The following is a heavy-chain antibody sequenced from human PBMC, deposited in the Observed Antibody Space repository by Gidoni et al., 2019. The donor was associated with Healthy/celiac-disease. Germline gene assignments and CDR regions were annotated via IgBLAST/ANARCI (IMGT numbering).Heavy chain of an antibody. CDR2: ITPSSGGT. CDR1: GSTFPGYF. V-gene: IGHV1-2*06. D-gene: IGHD1-26*01. CDR3: ARWSIVGANLFDP. J-gene: IGHJ5*02. Sequence: VQLAQSGAAVKKPGAAVKVSCKDSGSTFPGYFMHWVRQAPGQGLEWMGRITPSSGGTNYAQKFQGRVTMTRDTSISTAYMGLSRLRSDDTSVYYCARWSIVGANLFDPWDQDTLVTVSS.